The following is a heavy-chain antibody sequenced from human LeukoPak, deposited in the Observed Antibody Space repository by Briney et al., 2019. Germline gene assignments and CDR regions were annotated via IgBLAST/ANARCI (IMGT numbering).Heavy chain of an antibody. CDR1: GGSISSSSYY. Sequence: SETLSLTCTVSGGSISSSSYYWGWIRQPPGKGLEWIGSIYYSGSTYYNPSLKSRVTISVDTSKNQFSLKLSSVTAADTAVYYCARAYGDGPYYYYYYMDVWGKGTTVTVSS. J-gene: IGHJ6*03. V-gene: IGHV4-39*07. CDR2: IYYSGST. CDR3: ARAYGDGPYYYYYYMDV. D-gene: IGHD4-17*01.